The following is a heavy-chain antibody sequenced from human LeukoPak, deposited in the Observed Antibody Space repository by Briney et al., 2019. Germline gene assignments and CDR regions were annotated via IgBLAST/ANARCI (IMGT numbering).Heavy chain of an antibody. CDR1: GGSISSSSYY. CDR2: IYYSGST. J-gene: IGHJ4*02. CDR3: ARMSMLRLVTPLDY. D-gene: IGHD3-16*01. Sequence: SETLSLTCTVSGGSISSSSYYWGWIRQPPGKGLEWIGYIYYSGSTNYNPSLKSRVTISVDTSKNQFSLKLSSVTAADTAVYYCARMSMLRLVTPLDYWGQGTLVTVSS. V-gene: IGHV4-61*05.